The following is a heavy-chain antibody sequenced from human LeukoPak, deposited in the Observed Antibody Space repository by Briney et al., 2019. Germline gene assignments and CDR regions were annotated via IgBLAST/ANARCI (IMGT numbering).Heavy chain of an antibody. CDR1: GASISSYS. D-gene: IGHD5-24*01. CDR3: ARLYLPATRLDY. Sequence: SETLSLTCSVSGASISSYSWSWVRLTAGKGLQWIGRMYTSGSTNYNPSLKSRVNMSVDTSKNQLSLQLSSVTAADTAVYYCARLYLPATRLDYWGQGTLVTVSS. J-gene: IGHJ4*02. V-gene: IGHV4-4*07. CDR2: MYTSGST.